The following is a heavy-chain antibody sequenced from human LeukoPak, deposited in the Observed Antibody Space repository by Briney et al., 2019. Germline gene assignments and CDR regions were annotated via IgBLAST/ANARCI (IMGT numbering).Heavy chain of an antibody. Sequence: GASVKVSCKASGYTFTSYYMHWVRQAPGQGLEWMGIINPSGGSTSYEQKFQGRVTMTSDTSTSTVYMELSSLRSEDTAVYYCARDPTQFGSSSNWFDPWGQGTLVTVSS. CDR2: INPSGGST. V-gene: IGHV1-46*01. CDR3: ARDPTQFGSSSNWFDP. CDR1: GYTFTSYY. D-gene: IGHD6-6*01. J-gene: IGHJ5*02.